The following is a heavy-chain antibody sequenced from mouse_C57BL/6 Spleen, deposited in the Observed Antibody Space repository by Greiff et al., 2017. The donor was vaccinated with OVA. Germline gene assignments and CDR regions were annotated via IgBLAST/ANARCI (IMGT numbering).Heavy chain of an antibody. Sequence: VQLQQSGPELVKPGASVKISCKASGYTFTDYYMNWVKQSHGKSLEWIGDINPNNGGTSYNQKFKGKATLTVDKSSSTAYMELRSLTSEDSAVYYCARYSSSFAYWGQGTLVTVSA. J-gene: IGHJ3*01. CDR1: GYTFTDYY. D-gene: IGHD1-1*01. CDR2: INPNNGGT. CDR3: ARYSSSFAY. V-gene: IGHV1-26*01.